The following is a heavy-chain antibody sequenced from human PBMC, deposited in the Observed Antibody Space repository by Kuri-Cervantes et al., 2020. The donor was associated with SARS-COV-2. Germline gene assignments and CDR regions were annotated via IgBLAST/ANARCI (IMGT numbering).Heavy chain of an antibody. CDR3: ARTLRGYSYGHHDAFDI. CDR2: INAGNGNT. V-gene: IGHV1-3*01. D-gene: IGHD5-18*01. CDR1: GYTFTSYA. Sequence: ASVKVSCKASGYTFTSYAMHWVRQAPGQRLEWMGWINAGNGNTKYSQKFQGRVTITRDTSASTAYMELSSLRSEDTAVYYCARTLRGYSYGHHDAFDIWGQGTMVTVSS. J-gene: IGHJ3*02.